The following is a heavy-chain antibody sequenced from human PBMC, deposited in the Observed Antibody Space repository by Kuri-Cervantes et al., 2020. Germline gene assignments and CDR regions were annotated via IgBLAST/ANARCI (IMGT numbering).Heavy chain of an antibody. Sequence: ASVKVSCKASGYTFATYGISWVRKAPGQGLEWMGWISAHNGNTNYAQKLQGRVTMTTDTSTSTAYMELRSLTSDDTAVYYCARAPAGIAARPLDYWGRGTLVTVSS. V-gene: IGHV1-18*01. CDR2: ISAHNGNT. CDR3: ARAPAGIAARPLDY. D-gene: IGHD6-6*01. J-gene: IGHJ4*02. CDR1: GYTFATYG.